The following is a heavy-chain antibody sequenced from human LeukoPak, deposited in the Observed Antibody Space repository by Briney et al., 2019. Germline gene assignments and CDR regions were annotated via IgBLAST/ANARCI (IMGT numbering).Heavy chain of an antibody. D-gene: IGHD1-26*01. V-gene: IGHV3-33*01. CDR3: ARGYSGSYSPPDK. J-gene: IGHJ4*02. CDR1: GFRFRDHG. Sequence: PGGSLRLSCAASGFRFRDHGMHWVRQAPGKGLERVAVIWYDGTTKHYADSVKGRFTISRDNSKNTLDVEMNSLRVEDTAIYFCARGYSGSYSPPDKWGQGTLVTVSS. CDR2: IWYDGTTK.